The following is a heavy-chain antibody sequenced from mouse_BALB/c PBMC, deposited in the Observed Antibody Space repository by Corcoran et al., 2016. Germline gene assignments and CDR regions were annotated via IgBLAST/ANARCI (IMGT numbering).Heavy chain of an antibody. Sequence: EVQLQQSGPELVKPGASVKMSCKASGYTFTSYVMHWVKQKPGQGLEWIVYINPYNAGNKENEKFKGKAKLTSDKSSSTAYMELNSLTSEDSAVYYCARLFPGIAMDYWGQGTSVTVSS. CDR1: GYTFTSYV. CDR2: INPYNAGN. J-gene: IGHJ4*01. V-gene: IGHV1S136*01. CDR3: ARLFPGIAMDY.